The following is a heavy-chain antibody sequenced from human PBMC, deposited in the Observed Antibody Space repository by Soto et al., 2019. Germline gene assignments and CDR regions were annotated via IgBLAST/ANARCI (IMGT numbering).Heavy chain of an antibody. Sequence: PGGSLRLSCAASGFTFSSYGMHWVRQAPGKGLEWVAAIGYNGSNKYYADSVKGRFTISRDNSRNTLYLQMNSLRADDTAVYYCAKFKELSRSGPDYWGQGTLVTVSS. V-gene: IGHV3-23*01. CDR2: IGYNGSNK. CDR3: AKFKELSRSGPDY. J-gene: IGHJ4*02. CDR1: GFTFSSYG. D-gene: IGHD3-16*02.